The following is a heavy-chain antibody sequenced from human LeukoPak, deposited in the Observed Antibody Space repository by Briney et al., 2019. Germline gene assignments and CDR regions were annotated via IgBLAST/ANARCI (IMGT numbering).Heavy chain of an antibody. Sequence: SETLSLTCTVSSGSISSSSYYWGWIRQPPGKGLEWIGSIYYSGSTYYNPSLKSRVTISVDTSKNQFSLKLSSVTAPDMVVYYCARGVGDTSTWYPVDSWGQGTLVTVSS. CDR1: SGSISSSSYY. J-gene: IGHJ4*02. CDR2: IYYSGST. D-gene: IGHD6-13*01. V-gene: IGHV4-39*01. CDR3: ARGVGDTSTWYPVDS.